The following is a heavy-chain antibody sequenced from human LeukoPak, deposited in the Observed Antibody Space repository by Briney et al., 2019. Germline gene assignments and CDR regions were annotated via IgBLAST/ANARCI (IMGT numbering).Heavy chain of an antibody. D-gene: IGHD3-10*01. CDR3: AKYTEGGGLGFGESHPDY. CDR1: GFTFSSYG. J-gene: IGHJ4*02. V-gene: IGHV3-30*18. Sequence: GGSLRLSCAASGFTFSSYGMHWVRQAPGKGLEWVAVISYDGSNKYYADSVKGRFTISRDNSKNPLYLQMNSLRAEDTAVYYCAKYTEGGGLGFGESHPDYWGQGTLVTVSS. CDR2: ISYDGSNK.